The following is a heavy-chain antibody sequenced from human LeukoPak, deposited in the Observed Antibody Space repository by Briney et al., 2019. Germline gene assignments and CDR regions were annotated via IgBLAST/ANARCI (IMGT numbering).Heavy chain of an antibody. CDR3: ARHVATLGGAFDI. CDR2: IYYSGST. J-gene: IGHJ3*02. V-gene: IGHV4-59*08. D-gene: IGHD2-15*01. Sequence: SETLSLTCTVSGGSISSYYWSWIRQPPGKGLEWIGYIYYSGSTNYNPSLKSRVTISVDTSKNQFSLKLSSVTAADTAVYYCARHVATLGGAFDIWGQGTMVTVSS. CDR1: GGSISSYY.